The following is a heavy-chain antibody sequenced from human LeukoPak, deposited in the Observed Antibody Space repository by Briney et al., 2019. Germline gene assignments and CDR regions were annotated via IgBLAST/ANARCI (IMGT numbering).Heavy chain of an antibody. CDR2: ISSSSSYI. CDR3: ARTYCSGGSCYSYDAFDI. J-gene: IGHJ3*02. V-gene: IGHV3-21*01. CDR1: GITFNSYT. Sequence: GGSLRLSCAASGITFNSYTMNWVRQAPGKGLEWVSSISSSSSYIYYAASVKGRFTISRDNAKNSLYLQMNSLRAEDTAVYYCARTYCSGGSCYSYDAFDIWGQGTMVTVSS. D-gene: IGHD2-15*01.